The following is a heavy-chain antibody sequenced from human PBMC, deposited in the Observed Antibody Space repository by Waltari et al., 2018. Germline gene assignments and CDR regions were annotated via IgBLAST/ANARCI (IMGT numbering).Heavy chain of an antibody. D-gene: IGHD6-13*01. Sequence: QVQLQESGPGLVKPSETMSLTCTVSGGSISSHYWSWIRQPPGKGLDWIGYIYYSGSTNYNPSLKSRVTISVDTSKNQFSLKLSSVTAADTAVYYCARDKKAGFFDYWGQGTLVTVSS. CDR3: ARDKKAGFFDY. J-gene: IGHJ4*02. V-gene: IGHV4-59*11. CDR2: IYYSGST. CDR1: GGSISSHY.